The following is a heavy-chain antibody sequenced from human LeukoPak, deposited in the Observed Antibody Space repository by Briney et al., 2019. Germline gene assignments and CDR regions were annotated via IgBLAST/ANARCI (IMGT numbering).Heavy chain of an antibody. Sequence: GGSLRLSCAASGFTFSTYSMNWVRRAPGKGLEWVSSITSSRIYIYYADSVKGRFTISRDNAKNSLYLQMNSLRAEDTALYYCARAAQNAVLLWFGEGLDAFDIWGQGTMVTVSS. D-gene: IGHD3-10*01. CDR2: ITSSRIYI. V-gene: IGHV3-21*04. CDR3: ARAAQNAVLLWFGEGLDAFDI. J-gene: IGHJ3*02. CDR1: GFTFSTYS.